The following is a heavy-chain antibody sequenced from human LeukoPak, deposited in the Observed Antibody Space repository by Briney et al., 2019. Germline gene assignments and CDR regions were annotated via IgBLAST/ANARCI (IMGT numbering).Heavy chain of an antibody. CDR1: GFTFGDYA. CDR2: IRSKIYGGTP. V-gene: IGHV3-49*04. CDR3: TRDQTPYY. Sequence: GESLRLSCTASGFTFGDYAMTWVRQAPGKGLEWVGFIRSKIYGGTPEYAASVKGRFTISRDDSKGVAYLQMNSLKTEDTAVYYCTRDQTPYYWGQGTLVTVSS. J-gene: IGHJ4*02.